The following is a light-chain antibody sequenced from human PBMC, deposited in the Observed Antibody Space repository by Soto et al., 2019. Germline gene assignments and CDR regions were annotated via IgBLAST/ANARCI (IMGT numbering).Light chain of an antibody. J-gene: IGKJ4*01. Sequence: IVLTHSPGTLSLCPGEIATLSCRASQTVRNNYLAWYQRKPGQAPRLLIYDASSRATGIPDRFSGGGSGTDFTLTISRLEPEDFAVYYRQQFSSYPLTFGGGTKVVIK. CDR2: DAS. V-gene: IGKV3-20*01. CDR3: QQFSSYPLT. CDR1: QTVRNNY.